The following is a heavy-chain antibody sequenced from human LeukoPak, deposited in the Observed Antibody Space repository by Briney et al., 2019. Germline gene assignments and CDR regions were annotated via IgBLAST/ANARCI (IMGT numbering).Heavy chain of an antibody. Sequence: GASVKVSCKASGGTFSSYAISWVRQAPGQGLEWMGRIIPIHGTANYAQKFQGRVTITADKSTSTAYMELSSLRSEDTAVYYCARAPDGGAFDIWGQGTMVTVSS. CDR1: GGTFSSYA. D-gene: IGHD3-16*01. J-gene: IGHJ3*02. CDR3: ARAPDGGAFDI. CDR2: IIPIHGTA. V-gene: IGHV1-69*04.